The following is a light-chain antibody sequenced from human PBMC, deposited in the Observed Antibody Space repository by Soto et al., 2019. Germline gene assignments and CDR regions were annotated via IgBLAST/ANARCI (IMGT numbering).Light chain of an antibody. V-gene: IGLV2-14*03. CDR1: SSDIGRNY. J-gene: IGLJ2*01. CDR2: DVS. Sequence: QSVLTQPASVSGSPGHSITISCTGASSDIGRNYVSWYQQQHPGKAPKLIIYDVSNRPSRVSNRFSGSKFDNTASLTISGLQPEDESDYYCSSFSSNTLVFGGGTKLTVL. CDR3: SSFSSNTLV.